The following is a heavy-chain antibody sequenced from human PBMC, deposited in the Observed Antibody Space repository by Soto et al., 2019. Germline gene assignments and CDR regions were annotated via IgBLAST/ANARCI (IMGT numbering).Heavy chain of an antibody. V-gene: IGHV4-31*02. J-gene: IGHJ3*02. D-gene: IGHD2-21*01. CDR2: IYYSGNT. Sequence: QVRLQEWGPGLVKPSQTLSLKCSVSGGSITTGGRYWSWIRQLPGKGLEWIGDIYYSGNTYYNAYLXXXXXXXXXXXXXXXXXXXXXXXXXXTAVYYCAQALVFTGGDGFDIWGQGRLVTVSS. CDR1: GGSITTGGRY. CDR3: AQALVFTGGDGFDI.